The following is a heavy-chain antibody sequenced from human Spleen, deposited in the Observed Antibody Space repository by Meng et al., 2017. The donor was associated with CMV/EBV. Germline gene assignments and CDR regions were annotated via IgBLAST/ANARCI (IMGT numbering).Heavy chain of an antibody. CDR3: ASFAPSISGSYTSDDAFDI. CDR1: GFTFSSYS. CDR2: ISTSSSYM. V-gene: IGHV3-21*01. D-gene: IGHD1-26*01. J-gene: IGHJ3*02. Sequence: GGSLRLSCAASGFTFSSYSMHWVRQAPGKGLDWVSFISTSSSYMYYAHSVKGRFTISRDNAKNSLYLQMNSLRAEDTAVYYCASFAPSISGSYTSDDAFDIWGQGTMVTVSS.